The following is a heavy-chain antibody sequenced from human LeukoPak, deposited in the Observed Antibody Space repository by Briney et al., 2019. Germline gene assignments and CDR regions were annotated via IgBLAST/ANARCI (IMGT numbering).Heavy chain of an antibody. Sequence: GGSLRLSCAASGFTFSSYSMNWVRQAPGKGLEWVSSISSSSSYIYYTDSVRGRFTISRDNAKNSLYLQMNSLRAEDTAVYYCCGSYWALENYWGQGTLVTVSS. V-gene: IGHV3-21*01. J-gene: IGHJ4*02. D-gene: IGHD1-26*01. CDR1: GFTFSSYS. CDR2: ISSSSSYI. CDR3: CGSYWALENY.